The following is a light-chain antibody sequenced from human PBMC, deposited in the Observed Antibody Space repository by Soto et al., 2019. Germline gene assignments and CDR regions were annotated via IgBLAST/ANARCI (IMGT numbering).Light chain of an antibody. Sequence: ELLMTQSPDTLSLSPGPRVTLSCRASRTVSNRLAWYKHKPGQAPRLLIYGASSRATGIPDRFSGSGSGADFTLTISRLEPEDFAVYYCQQYGSSPLTFGGGTKVDIK. CDR1: RTVSNR. CDR3: QQYGSSPLT. J-gene: IGKJ4*01. CDR2: GAS. V-gene: IGKV3-20*01.